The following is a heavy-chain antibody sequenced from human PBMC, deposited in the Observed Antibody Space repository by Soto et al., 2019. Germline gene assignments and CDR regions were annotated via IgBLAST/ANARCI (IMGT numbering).Heavy chain of an antibody. CDR3: ARLGQLRGGSVSYYYYMDV. CDR2: IYYSGST. Sequence: SETLSLTCTVSGGSISSYYWSWIRQPPGKGLEWIGYIYYSGSTNYNPSLKSRVTISVDTSKNQFSLKLSSVTAADTAVYYCARLGQLRGGSVSYYYYMDVWGKGTTVTVSS. V-gene: IGHV4-59*08. CDR1: GGSISSYY. D-gene: IGHD3-10*01. J-gene: IGHJ6*03.